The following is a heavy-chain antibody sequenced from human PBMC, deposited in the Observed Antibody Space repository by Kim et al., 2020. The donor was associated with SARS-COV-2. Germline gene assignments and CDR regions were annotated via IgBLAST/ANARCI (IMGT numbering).Heavy chain of an antibody. CDR2: IGAGGNT. V-gene: IGHV3-23*01. Sequence: GGSLRLSCAASGFTFSSSAMSWVRQAPGKRLEWISTIGAGGNTNYADSLKGRFTISRDNFKNTLYLQMNSLRAEDTAAYYCARRGPTDSMYFDFWGQGTL. D-gene: IGHD2-2*01. CDR1: GFTFSSSA. J-gene: IGHJ4*02. CDR3: ARRGPTDSMYFDF.